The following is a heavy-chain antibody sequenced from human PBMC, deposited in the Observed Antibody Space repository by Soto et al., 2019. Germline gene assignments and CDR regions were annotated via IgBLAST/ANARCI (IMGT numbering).Heavy chain of an antibody. V-gene: IGHV4-4*02. J-gene: IGHJ4*02. Sequence: SETLSITGDVSFGSVSNNKWWSWVRQSPGEGLEWIGEIHHGGSTNYNPSLKSRVTISVDKSKNQFFLKLSSVTAADTAVYYCTKNSAYALDYWGQGALVTVSS. CDR3: TKNSAYALDY. D-gene: IGHD5-12*01. CDR1: FGSVSNNKW. CDR2: IHHGGST.